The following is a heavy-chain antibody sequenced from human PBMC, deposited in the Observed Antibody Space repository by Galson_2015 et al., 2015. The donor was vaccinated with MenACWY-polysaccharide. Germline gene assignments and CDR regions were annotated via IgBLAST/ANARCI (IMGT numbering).Heavy chain of an antibody. V-gene: IGHV3-21*01. CDR3: AREGVGPHYCSGGSCYPY. CDR2: ISSSSSYV. J-gene: IGHJ4*02. Sequence: SLRLSCAASGFTFSSYSMNWVRQAPGKGLEWVSSISSSSSYVYHADSVKGRFTISRDNAKNSLYLQMNSLRAEDTAVYYCAREGVGPHYCSGGSCYPYWGQGTLVTVSS. CDR1: GFTFSSYS. D-gene: IGHD2-15*01.